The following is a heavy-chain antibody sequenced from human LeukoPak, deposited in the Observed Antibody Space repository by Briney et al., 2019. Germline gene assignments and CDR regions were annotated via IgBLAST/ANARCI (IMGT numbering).Heavy chain of an antibody. CDR2: INPSGGST. V-gene: IGHV1-46*01. CDR1: GYTFTSDY. Sequence: ASVKVSCKASGYTFTSDYIHWVRQAPGQGLEWVGIINPSGGSTSYAQKFQGRVTMTRDTSTSTVYMELSSLRSEDTAVYYCARAISRWFDPWGQGTLVTVSS. CDR3: ARAISRWFDP. J-gene: IGHJ5*02.